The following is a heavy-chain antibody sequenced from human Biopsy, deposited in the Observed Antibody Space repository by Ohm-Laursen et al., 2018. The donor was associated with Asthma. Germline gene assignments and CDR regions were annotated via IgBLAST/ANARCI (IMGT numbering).Heavy chain of an antibody. D-gene: IGHD2-21*01. CDR2: ISSDVRE. V-gene: IGHV3-30*03. J-gene: IGHJ4*02. CDR1: GFTFSRFG. CDR3: VGWRSGYPDHYSDF. Sequence: SLRLSCAASGFTFSRFGMEWVRQAPGKGLEWVALISSDVREWYADSVKGRFTISRDNSKNTLDLQMNSLRGDDTAVYYCVGWRSGYPDHYSDFWGLGTLVTVSS.